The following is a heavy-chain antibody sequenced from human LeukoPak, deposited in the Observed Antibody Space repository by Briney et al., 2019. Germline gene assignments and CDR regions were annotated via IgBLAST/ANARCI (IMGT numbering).Heavy chain of an antibody. CDR3: AKDAQRGFDYSNSLDY. D-gene: IGHD4-11*01. V-gene: IGHV3-33*06. Sequence: SLRLSCAASVFTFSHYGMHWVRQAPGRGLEWVAVIWNDGSNKYYAASVKGRFTISRDNSKNTLYLQMNSLRAEDTAVYYCAKDAQRGFDYSNSLDYWGQGTLVTVSS. J-gene: IGHJ4*02. CDR2: IWNDGSNK. CDR1: VFTFSHYG.